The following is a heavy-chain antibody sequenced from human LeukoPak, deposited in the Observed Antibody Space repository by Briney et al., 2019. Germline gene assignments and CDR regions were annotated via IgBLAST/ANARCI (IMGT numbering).Heavy chain of an antibody. Sequence: GGSLRLSCAASGFTFSGYAMNWVRQAPGKGLEWVSLIFASGSTTKYADSVKGRFTISRDNSKNTLYLQMNSLRAEDTAVYYCAKDSVGDFDYWGQGTLVTVSS. D-gene: IGHD1-26*01. CDR2: IFASGSTT. J-gene: IGHJ4*02. CDR3: AKDSVGDFDY. V-gene: IGHV3-23*03. CDR1: GFTFSGYA.